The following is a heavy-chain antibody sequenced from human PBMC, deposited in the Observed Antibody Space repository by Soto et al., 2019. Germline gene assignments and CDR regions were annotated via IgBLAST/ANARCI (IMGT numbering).Heavy chain of an antibody. V-gene: IGHV4-38-2*01. J-gene: IGHJ5*02. CDR1: GYSISSGYY. CDR3: ARVGPWVPYYYDRSPYTFENWFDP. CDR2: IYHGRST. Sequence: PXETLSLTCAVSGYSISSGYYWGWLRQPPGKGLEWIVSIYHGRSTYYNPSLNSRVTLSIDMTNNHVSLILNSVTAADTAVYYCARVGPWVPYYYDRSPYTFENWFDPWGQGTLVTVYS. D-gene: IGHD3-22*01.